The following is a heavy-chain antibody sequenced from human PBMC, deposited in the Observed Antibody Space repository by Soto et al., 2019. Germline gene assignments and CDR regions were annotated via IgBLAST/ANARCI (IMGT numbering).Heavy chain of an antibody. V-gene: IGHV3-33*01. D-gene: IGHD3-3*01. J-gene: IGHJ6*02. Sequence: GGSLRLSCAASGFTFSSYGMHWVRQAPGKGLEWVAVIWYDGSNKYYADSVKGRFTISRDNSKNTLYLQMNSLRAEDTAVYYCARNPQPTDFWSGYYYYYGMDVWGQGTTVTVSS. CDR2: IWYDGSNK. CDR1: GFTFSSYG. CDR3: ARNPQPTDFWSGYYYYYGMDV.